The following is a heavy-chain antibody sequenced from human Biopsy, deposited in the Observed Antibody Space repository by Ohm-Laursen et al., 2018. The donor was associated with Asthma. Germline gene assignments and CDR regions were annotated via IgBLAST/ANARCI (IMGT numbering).Heavy chain of an antibody. J-gene: IGHJ4*02. CDR2: IYWDDDK. V-gene: IGHV2-5*02. D-gene: IGHD1-26*01. CDR3: VHTLVGLKAFDF. Sequence: TQTLTLTCTFSGFSLSTSGGGVGWIHQPPGKALEWLGNIYWDDDKRYSPSLQSRLTITRDTPKDQVVLTMTNMGPVDTGTYYCVHTLVGLKAFDFWGQGTLVTVSS. CDR1: GFSLSTSGGG.